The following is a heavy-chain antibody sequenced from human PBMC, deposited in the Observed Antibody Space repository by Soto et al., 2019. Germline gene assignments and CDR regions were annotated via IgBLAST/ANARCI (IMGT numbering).Heavy chain of an antibody. V-gene: IGHV1-18*01. CDR1: GYTFTSYG. CDR2: ISAYNGNT. J-gene: IGHJ6*02. CDR3: ARDPADRDAWLGPGTTYYYGMDV. D-gene: IGHD6-19*01. Sequence: ASVKVSCKASGYTFTSYGISWVRQAPGQGLEWMGWISAYNGNTNYAQKLQGRVTMTTDTSTSTAYMELRSLRSDDTAVYYCARDPADRDAWLGPGTTYYYGMDVWGQGTTVTVSS.